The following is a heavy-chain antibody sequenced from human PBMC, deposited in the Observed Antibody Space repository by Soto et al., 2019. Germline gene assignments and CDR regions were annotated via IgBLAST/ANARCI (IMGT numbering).Heavy chain of an antibody. CDR2: ISSSSSTI. CDR1: GLTFSSYG. J-gene: IGHJ4*01. D-gene: IGHD2-8*01. CDR3: ARAFCTNGVCYYFFDY. V-gene: IGHV3-48*02. Sequence: GGSLRLSCAASGLTFSSYGMSCVRQAPGKGLEWVSYISSSSSTIYYADSVKGRFTISRDNAKNSLYLQMNSLRDEDTAVYYCARAFCTNGVCYYFFDYWGHGTLVTVS.